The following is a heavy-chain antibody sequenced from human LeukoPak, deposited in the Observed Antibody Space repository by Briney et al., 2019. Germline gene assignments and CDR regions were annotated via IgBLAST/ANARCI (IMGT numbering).Heavy chain of an antibody. J-gene: IGHJ4*02. CDR3: ARARTSSGWFDY. CDR2: IKQDGSEI. V-gene: IGHV3-7*01. D-gene: IGHD6-19*01. CDR1: GFTFSGYW. Sequence: GGSLRLSCAASGFTFSGYWMSWVRQAPGKGPEWVANIKQDGSEIYYVDSVKGRFTISRDNAKNSLFLQMNSLRAEDTAVYYCARARTSSGWFDYWGQGTLVTVSS.